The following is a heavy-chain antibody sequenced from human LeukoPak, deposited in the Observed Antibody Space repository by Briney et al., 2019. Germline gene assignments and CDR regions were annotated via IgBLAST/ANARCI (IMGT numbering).Heavy chain of an antibody. CDR3: ATGRWFGEFAGSAFED. Sequence: QAGGSRRLSCLGSGFGFSNYWMTWLRQAPGEGLEWVANIKEDGSVIYYADSVKGRFTISRDNAKNSVYLQMNSPRVEDTALYYCATGRWFGEFAGSAFEDWGQGTLVTVSS. V-gene: IGHV3-7*01. J-gene: IGHJ4*02. CDR1: GFGFSNYW. D-gene: IGHD3-10*01. CDR2: IKEDGSVI.